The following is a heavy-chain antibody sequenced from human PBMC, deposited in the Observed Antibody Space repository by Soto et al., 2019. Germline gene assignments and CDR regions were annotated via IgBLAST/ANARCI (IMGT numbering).Heavy chain of an antibody. V-gene: IGHV3-30-3*01. D-gene: IGHD1-26*01. CDR1: GFTFSSYA. CDR2: ISYDGSNK. J-gene: IGHJ6*02. CDR3: ARGIVGASDYYYYGMDV. Sequence: GGSLRLSCAASGFTFSSYAMHWIRQAPGKGLEWVAVISYDGSNKYYADSVKGRFTISRDNSKNTLYLQMNSLRAGDTAVYYCARGIVGASDYYYYGMDVWGQGTTVTVS.